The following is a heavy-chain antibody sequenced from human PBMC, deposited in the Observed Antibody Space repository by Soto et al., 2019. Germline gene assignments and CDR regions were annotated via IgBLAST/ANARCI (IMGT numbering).Heavy chain of an antibody. CDR1: GDSISRNGYF. D-gene: IGHD3-10*01. CDR3: ARGTMLRGPGYYYAMDV. CDR2: IYYSGSS. V-gene: IGHV4-31*03. Sequence: SETLSLTCTVSGDSISRNGYFWTWIRQHPGKGLEWIGYIYYSGSSYYNPSLKSRAIISVDTSKNHFSLNLTAVTAADTAVYYCARGTMLRGPGYYYAMDVWDQGTTVTVSS. J-gene: IGHJ6*02.